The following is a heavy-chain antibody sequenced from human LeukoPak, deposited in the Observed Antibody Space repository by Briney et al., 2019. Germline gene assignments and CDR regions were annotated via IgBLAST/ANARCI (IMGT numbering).Heavy chain of an antibody. V-gene: IGHV3-23*01. Sequence: GGSLRLSCAVSGINFRGYWMAWVRQAPGKGLEWVSAISGSGGSTYYADSVRGRFTTSRDNSKNTLYLQMNSLRAEDTAVYYCAKVTYSSSWVISSHFDYWGQGTLVTVSS. CDR1: GINFRGYW. J-gene: IGHJ4*02. CDR3: AKVTYSSSWVISSHFDY. CDR2: ISGSGGST. D-gene: IGHD6-13*01.